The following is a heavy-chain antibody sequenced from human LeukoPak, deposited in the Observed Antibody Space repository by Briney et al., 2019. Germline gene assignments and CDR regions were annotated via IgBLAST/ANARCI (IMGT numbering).Heavy chain of an antibody. Sequence: PGGSLRLSCSASGFTFSNHVMHWVRQAPGKGLEYVSFMSPTGDATTHADSVKDRFTISRDNSKNTLYLQMSNLRPEDTAVYYCVKDLSERFTFDYWGQGTLVTVSS. CDR1: GFTFSNHV. CDR3: VKDLSERFTFDY. CDR2: MSPTGDAT. J-gene: IGHJ4*02. D-gene: IGHD3-10*01. V-gene: IGHV3-64D*09.